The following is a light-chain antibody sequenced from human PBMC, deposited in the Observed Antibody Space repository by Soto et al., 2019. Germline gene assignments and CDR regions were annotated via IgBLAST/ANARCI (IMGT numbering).Light chain of an antibody. CDR2: GAS. Sequence: EIVMTQSPATLSVSPGERATLSCRASQSISSNLAWYQQKPGQAPRLLIYGASTRATGIPATFSGSGSGTEFTLTISSLQSEDFAVYSCQQYNNWPFTFGPGTNLDIK. V-gene: IGKV3-15*01. J-gene: IGKJ3*01. CDR1: QSISSN. CDR3: QQYNNWPFT.